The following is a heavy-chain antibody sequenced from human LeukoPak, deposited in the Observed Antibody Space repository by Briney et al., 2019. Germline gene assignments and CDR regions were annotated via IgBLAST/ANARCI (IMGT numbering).Heavy chain of an antibody. D-gene: IGHD2-15*01. CDR1: GYXFTSYG. J-gene: IGHJ5*02. CDR2: ISAYNGNT. V-gene: IGHV1-18*01. CDR3: ASRGCGGSSCYANWFDP. Sequence: ASVKVSCKASGYXFTSYGITWVRQAPGQGLEWMGWISAYNGNTNYAQKLQGRVTMTTDTSTSTAYMELRSLRSDDTAVYYCASRGCGGSSCYANWFDPWGQGTLVTVSS.